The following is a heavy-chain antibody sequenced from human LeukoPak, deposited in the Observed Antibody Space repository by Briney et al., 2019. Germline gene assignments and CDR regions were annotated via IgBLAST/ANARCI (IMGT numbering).Heavy chain of an antibody. V-gene: IGHV3-9*01. Sequence: GGSLRLSCAASGFTFDDYAMHWVRQAPGKGLEWVSGISWNSGSIGYADSVKGRFTISRDNSKNTLDLQMDSLRADDTAVYYCVRDPSNSGWAFDYWGQGTLVTVSS. CDR1: GFTFDDYA. J-gene: IGHJ4*02. D-gene: IGHD6-19*01. CDR3: VRDPSNSGWAFDY. CDR2: ISWNSGSI.